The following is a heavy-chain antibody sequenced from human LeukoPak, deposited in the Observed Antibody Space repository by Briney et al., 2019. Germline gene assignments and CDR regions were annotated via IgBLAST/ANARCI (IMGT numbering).Heavy chain of an antibody. D-gene: IGHD2-15*01. Sequence: SETLSLTCTVYGGSFRGYYWSWIRQPPGKGLEWIGEINHSGSTNYNPSLKSRVTISVDASKNQFALKLSSVTAADTAVYYCATMSLHYDSSGGQYWYNWFDPWGQGTLVTVSS. J-gene: IGHJ5*02. CDR2: INHSGST. CDR3: ATMSLHYDSSGGQYWYNWFDP. V-gene: IGHV4-34*01. CDR1: GGSFRGYY.